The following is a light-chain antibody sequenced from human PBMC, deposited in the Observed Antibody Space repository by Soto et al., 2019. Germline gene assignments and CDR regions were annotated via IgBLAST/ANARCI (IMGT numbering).Light chain of an antibody. Sequence: DIQMTQSPSSVSASVGDGVTITCRASQGINNWLAWYQQKPGEPPKLLIYTTSNLQSGVPSRFSGSGSGTDFTLTISSLQPEDFATYYCQQANSFPLTFGGGTKVEIK. CDR2: TTS. V-gene: IGKV1D-12*01. J-gene: IGKJ4*01. CDR3: QQANSFPLT. CDR1: QGINNW.